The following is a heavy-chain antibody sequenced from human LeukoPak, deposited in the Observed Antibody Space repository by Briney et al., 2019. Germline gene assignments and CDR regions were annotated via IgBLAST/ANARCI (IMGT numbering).Heavy chain of an antibody. CDR2: IIGKTDGGKT. J-gene: IGHJ4*02. CDR1: GFTFSNAW. Sequence: GGSLRLSCAASGFTFSNAWMRWVRQARGEGLGWVSRIIGKTDGGKTDYAAPVKGRFTISRDDSKSTLSLQMNSQKTEDTAVYYCTTVHTMVRGVSPVWGQGTLVTVSS. CDR3: TTVHTMVRGVSPV. V-gene: IGHV3-15*01. D-gene: IGHD3-10*01.